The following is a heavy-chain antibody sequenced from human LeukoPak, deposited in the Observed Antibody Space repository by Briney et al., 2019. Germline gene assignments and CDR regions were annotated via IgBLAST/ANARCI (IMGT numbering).Heavy chain of an antibody. D-gene: IGHD3-10*01. V-gene: IGHV3-30*04. Sequence: GRSLRLSCAASGFTFSSYAMHWVRQAPGKGLEWVAVISYDRSNKYYADSVKGRFTISRDNSKNTLYLQMNSLRAEDTAVYYCARDDYDTMVRGVNQNWFDPWGQGTLVNVSS. CDR2: ISYDRSNK. CDR1: GFTFSSYA. J-gene: IGHJ5*02. CDR3: ARDDYDTMVRGVNQNWFDP.